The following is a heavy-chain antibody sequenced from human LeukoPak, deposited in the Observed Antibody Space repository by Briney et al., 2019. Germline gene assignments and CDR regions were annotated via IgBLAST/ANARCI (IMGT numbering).Heavy chain of an antibody. CDR1: GFTFSSYS. CDR2: ISSSSSTI. Sequence: GGSLRLSCAAPGFTFSSYSMIWVRQAPGKGLEWVSYISSSSSTIYYADSVKGRFTISRDNAKNSLYLQMNSLRAEDTAVYYCASDRNWYRVDYWGQGTLVTVSS. V-gene: IGHV3-48*04. D-gene: IGHD1-14*01. CDR3: ASDRNWYRVDY. J-gene: IGHJ4*02.